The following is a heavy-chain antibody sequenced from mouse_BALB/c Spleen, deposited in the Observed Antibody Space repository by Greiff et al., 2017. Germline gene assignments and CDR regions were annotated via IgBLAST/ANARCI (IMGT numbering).Heavy chain of an antibody. V-gene: IGHV5-9-3*01. CDR2: ISSGGSYT. J-gene: IGHJ2*01. CDR3: ARVYGNYVNYFDY. Sequence: EVQGVESGGGLVKPGGSLKLSCAASGFTFSSYAMSWVRQTPEKRLEWVATISSGGSYTYYPDSVKGRFTISRDNAKNTLYLQMSSLRSEDTAMYYCARVYGNYVNYFDYWGQGTTLTVSS. CDR1: GFTFSSYA. D-gene: IGHD2-1*01.